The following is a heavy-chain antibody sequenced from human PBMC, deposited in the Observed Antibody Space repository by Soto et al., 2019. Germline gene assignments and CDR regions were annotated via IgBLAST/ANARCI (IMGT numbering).Heavy chain of an antibody. CDR2: IYYSGNT. V-gene: IGHV4-39*01. CDR1: SASLSSSTYY. CDR3: ASSSPFHY. D-gene: IGHD6-6*01. Sequence: SETLSLTCSFSSASLSSSTYYWSWIRQPPGRGPEWIGSIYYSGNTYYKPSLKSRVSISIDTSRNQFSLKLTSVTAADTGVYYCASSSPFHYWGPGILVTVSS. J-gene: IGHJ4*02.